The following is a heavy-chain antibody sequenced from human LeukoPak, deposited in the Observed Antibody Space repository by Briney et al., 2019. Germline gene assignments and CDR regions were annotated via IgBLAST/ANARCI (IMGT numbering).Heavy chain of an antibody. J-gene: IGHJ5*02. CDR3: TKREGPMSGSYDYFDP. CDR2: IHSNGYT. D-gene: IGHD1-26*01. V-gene: IGHV4-4*09. CDR1: GGSISGYY. Sequence: SETLSLTCTVSGGSISGYYWSWIRQPPGQGLEWIAYIHSNGYTNYNPSLKSRVTISVDTSKNQFSLKVTSVTAADTAMYYCTKREGPMSGSYDYFDPWGQRTLVTVS.